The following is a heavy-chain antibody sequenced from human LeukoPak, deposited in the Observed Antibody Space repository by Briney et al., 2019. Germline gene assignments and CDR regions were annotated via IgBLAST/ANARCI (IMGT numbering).Heavy chain of an antibody. D-gene: IGHD6-19*01. Sequence: GGFLRLSCAASGFTFSYYAMHWVRQAPGKGLEYVSAISSNGGISYYANSVKGRFTISRDNSKNTLYLQMGSLRAEDMAVYYCARAGSGWNEYDYWGQGTLVTVSS. V-gene: IGHV3-64*01. CDR2: ISSNGGIS. CDR3: ARAGSGWNEYDY. CDR1: GFTFSYYA. J-gene: IGHJ4*02.